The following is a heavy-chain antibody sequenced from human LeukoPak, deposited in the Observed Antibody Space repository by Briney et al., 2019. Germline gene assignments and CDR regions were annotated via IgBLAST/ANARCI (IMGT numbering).Heavy chain of an antibody. J-gene: IGHJ4*02. D-gene: IGHD2-21*02. CDR2: INPKSGGT. Sequence: GVSVKVSCKTSGNTLTGYYMHWVRQAPGQGLEWMGWINPKSGGTNYAQKFQGRVTMTRDTSISATYMELSRLTSDDTAVYYCARMIRVGYGDPFDYWGQGTPVTVSS. CDR3: ARMIRVGYGDPFDY. CDR1: GNTLTGYY. V-gene: IGHV1-2*02.